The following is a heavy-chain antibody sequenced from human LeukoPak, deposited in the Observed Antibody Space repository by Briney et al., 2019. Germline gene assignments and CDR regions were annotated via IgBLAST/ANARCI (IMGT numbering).Heavy chain of an antibody. CDR1: GYTFTGYY. D-gene: IGHD3-22*01. CDR2: INPNSGGT. V-gene: IGHV1-2*02. CDR3: ARNRGRYTYYYDSSGYYLFDD. J-gene: IGHJ4*02. Sequence: ASVTVSCKASGYTFTGYYMHWVRQAPGQGLEWMGWINPNSGGTNYAQKFQGRVPMTRDTSNSTAYMELSRLRSDDTAVYYCARNRGRYTYYYDSSGYYLFDDWGQGTLVTVSS.